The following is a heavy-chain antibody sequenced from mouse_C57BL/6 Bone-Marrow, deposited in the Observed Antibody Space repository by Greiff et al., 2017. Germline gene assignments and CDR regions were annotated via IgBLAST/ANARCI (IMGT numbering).Heavy chain of an antibody. J-gene: IGHJ2*01. Sequence: QVQLQQSGAELVKPGASVKMSCKASGYTFTTYPIEWRKQNHGKSLEWIGNFHPYNDDTKYNEKFKGKATLTVEKSSTTVYLELSRLTSDDSAVYYCARSSTFFYYFDYWGQGTTLTVSS. CDR1: GYTFTTYP. CDR3: ARSSTFFYYFDY. CDR2: FHPYNDDT. D-gene: IGHD5-1*01. V-gene: IGHV1-47*01.